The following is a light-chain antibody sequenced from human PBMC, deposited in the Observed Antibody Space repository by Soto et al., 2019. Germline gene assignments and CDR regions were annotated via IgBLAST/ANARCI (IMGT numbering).Light chain of an antibody. CDR1: QSVSNNY. V-gene: IGKV3-20*01. CDR3: HQYGSSPPYT. Sequence: EVVLTQSPGALSLSPGESATLSCRASQSVSNNYFAWYQQKPGQAPRLLLFGSSDRATGFPDRFSGSGAGADYTLTISRLEPEDFAVYYCHQYGSSPPYTFGQGNKLEIK. J-gene: IGKJ2*01. CDR2: GSS.